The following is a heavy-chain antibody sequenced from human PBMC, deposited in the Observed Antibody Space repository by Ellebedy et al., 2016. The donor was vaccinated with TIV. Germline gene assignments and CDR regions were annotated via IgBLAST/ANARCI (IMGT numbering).Heavy chain of an antibody. J-gene: IGHJ4*02. Sequence: SGPTLVKPTQTLTLTCTFSGFSLSTAGVGVGWIRQPPGKALEWLALIYWDDDKRYSPSLRSRLTIIKDTSKNQVVLTMTNMDPKDTAKYYCEHRTGYIRAFDYWGQGTLVTVSS. CDR1: GFSLSTAGVG. V-gene: IGHV2-5*02. D-gene: IGHD5-24*01. CDR3: EHRTGYIRAFDY. CDR2: IYWDDDK.